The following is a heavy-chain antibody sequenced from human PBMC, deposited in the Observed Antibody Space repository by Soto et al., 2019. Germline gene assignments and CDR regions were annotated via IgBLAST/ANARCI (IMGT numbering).Heavy chain of an antibody. V-gene: IGHV1-46*01. Sequence: QVQLVQSGAEVKKPGASVKVSCKAFGYTFTTYYIHWVRQAPGQGLEWMGMINPNDGATNYPQKLQGRVTMTRDAPTSPDYMELRSLKSADTPIYYCAREPPDRYYSYARFDLRGRGTLVTGSS. J-gene: IGHJ2*01. D-gene: IGHD3-16*01. CDR3: AREPPDRYYSYARFDL. CDR1: GYTFTTYY. CDR2: INPNDGAT.